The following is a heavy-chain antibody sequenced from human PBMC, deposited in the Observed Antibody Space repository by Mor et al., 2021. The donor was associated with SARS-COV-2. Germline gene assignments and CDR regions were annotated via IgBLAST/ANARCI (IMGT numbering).Heavy chain of an antibody. V-gene: IGHV3-30-3*01. CDR3: ARDLRVTMMTHDY. Sequence: APGKGLEWVAVISYDGSNKYYADSVKGRFTISRDNSQNTLYLQMNSLRAEDTAVYYCARDLRVTMMTHDYWGQGTLVTV. J-gene: IGHJ4*02. D-gene: IGHD3-22*01. CDR2: ISYDGSNK.